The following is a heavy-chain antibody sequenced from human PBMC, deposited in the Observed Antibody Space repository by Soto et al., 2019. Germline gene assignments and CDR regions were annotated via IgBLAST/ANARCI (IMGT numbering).Heavy chain of an antibody. CDR2: INHSGST. CDR3: ARISKPIYGDY. Sequence: QVQLQQWGAGLLKPSETLSLTCAVYGGSFSGYYWSWIRQPPGKGLEWIGEINHSGSTNYNPSLKSRVTISVDTSKNQFSLKLSSVTAADTAVYYCARISKPIYGDYWGQGTLVTVSS. CDR1: GGSFSGYY. D-gene: IGHD3-10*01. V-gene: IGHV4-34*01. J-gene: IGHJ4*02.